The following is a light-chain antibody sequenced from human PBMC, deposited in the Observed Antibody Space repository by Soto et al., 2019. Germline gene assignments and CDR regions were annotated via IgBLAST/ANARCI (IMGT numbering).Light chain of an antibody. Sequence: QSALTQPASVSGSPGQSITISCTGTRXDXGGYKYVSWYQQKQGKATKIMIYDVSNRNSGVSNRFSGSKSGKKASLTIYGLQAEDEADYYCRSYTSSSTPLYVFGTGTKVTVL. V-gene: IGLV2-14*01. CDR2: DVS. CDR3: RSYTSSSTPLYV. CDR1: RXDXGGYKY. J-gene: IGLJ1*01.